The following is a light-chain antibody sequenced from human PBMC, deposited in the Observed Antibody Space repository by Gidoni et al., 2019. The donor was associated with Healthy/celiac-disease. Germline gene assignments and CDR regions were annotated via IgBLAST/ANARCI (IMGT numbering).Light chain of an antibody. J-gene: IGLJ1*01. CDR1: SSDVGGYNY. CDR3: SSYTSSSPLV. V-gene: IGLV2-14*01. CDR2: EVS. Sequence: QSALTQPASVSGSPGPSITISCTGTSSDVGGYNYVSWYQQHPGKAPKLMIYEVSNRPSGVSNRFSGSKSGNTASLTISGLQAEDEADYYCSSYTSSSPLVFGTGTKVTVL.